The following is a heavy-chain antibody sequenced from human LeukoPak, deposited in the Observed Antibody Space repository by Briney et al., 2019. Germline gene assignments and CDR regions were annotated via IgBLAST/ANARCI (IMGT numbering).Heavy chain of an antibody. Sequence: SGGSLRLSCAASGFDFTNYAMYWVRQAPGKGLEWVTFIRYDGDTKYYADSVKGRFTISRDNAKNSLYLQMNSLRAEDTAVYYCARDYDSDGFDYWGQGTLVTVSS. D-gene: IGHD3-22*01. V-gene: IGHV3-30*02. J-gene: IGHJ4*02. CDR3: ARDYDSDGFDY. CDR1: GFDFTNYA. CDR2: IRYDGDTK.